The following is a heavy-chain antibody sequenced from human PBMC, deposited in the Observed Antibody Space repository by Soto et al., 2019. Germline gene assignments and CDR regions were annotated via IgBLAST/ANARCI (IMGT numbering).Heavy chain of an antibody. CDR1: GYTFTSYD. CDR2: MNPNSGNT. V-gene: IGHV1-8*01. Sequence: QVQLVQSGAEVKKPGASVKVSCKASGYTFTSYDINWVRQATGQGLEWMGWMNPNSGNTGYAQKFQGRVTMTRKTSISTAYMELSSLRSEDTAVYYCARSHSSGWYGPYYYYGMDVWGQGTTVTVSS. J-gene: IGHJ6*02. CDR3: ARSHSSGWYGPYYYYGMDV. D-gene: IGHD6-19*01.